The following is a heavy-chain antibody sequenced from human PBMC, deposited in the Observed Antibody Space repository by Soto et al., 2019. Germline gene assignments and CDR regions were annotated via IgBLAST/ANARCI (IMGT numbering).Heavy chain of an antibody. CDR2: IYHSAST. D-gene: IGHD2-15*01. J-gene: IGHJ5*02. CDR1: GYSISSGYY. CDR3: ARVVVRRLSPVCFDR. Sequence: PSETLSLTCAVSGYSISSGYYWGWIRQPPGKWLEWIGCIYHSASTYYNPSLKSRVTISVDTSKNQFSLKLCSVTAPDMDVYYCARVVVRRLSPVCFDRWAQSTL. V-gene: IGHV4-38-2*01.